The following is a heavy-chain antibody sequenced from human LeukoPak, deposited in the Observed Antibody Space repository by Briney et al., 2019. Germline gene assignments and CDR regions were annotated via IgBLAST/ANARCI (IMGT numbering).Heavy chain of an antibody. CDR2: IYYSGST. Sequence: SETLSLTCTVSGGSISSSRYYWGWIRQPPGRGLEWIGYIYYSGSTNYNPSLKSRVTISVDTSKNQFSLKLSSVTAADTAVYYCARHMGSGSFIYFDYWGQGTLVTVSS. D-gene: IGHD1-26*01. CDR3: ARHMGSGSFIYFDY. V-gene: IGHV4-61*05. CDR1: GGSISSSRYY. J-gene: IGHJ4*02.